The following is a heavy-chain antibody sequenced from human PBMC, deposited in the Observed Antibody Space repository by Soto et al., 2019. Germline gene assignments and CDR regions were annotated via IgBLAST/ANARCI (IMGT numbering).Heavy chain of an antibody. CDR1: GGSISSYY. D-gene: IGHD1-20*01. CDR2: IYYSGST. V-gene: IGHV4-59*01. J-gene: IGHJ6*02. CDR3: ARDRGIYTRYSYYGMVG. Sequence: PSETLSLTCTVSGGSISSYYWSWIRQPPGKGLEWIGYIYYSGSTNYNPSLKSRVTISVDTSKNQFSLKLSSVTAADTAVYYCARDRGIYTRYSYYGMVGWCQGTTVTVAS.